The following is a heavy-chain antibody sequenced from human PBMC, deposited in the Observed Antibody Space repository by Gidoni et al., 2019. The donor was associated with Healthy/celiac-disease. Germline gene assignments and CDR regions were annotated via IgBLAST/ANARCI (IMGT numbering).Heavy chain of an antibody. V-gene: IGHV3-74*01. Sequence: EVQLVESGGGLVQPGGSLRLYCAASGFTFSSYWMHWVRQAPGKGLVWVSRINSDGSSTSYADSVKGRFTISRDNAKNTLYLQMNSLRAEDTAVYYCARGYSYDWGYYYGMDVWGQGTTVTVSS. CDR1: GFTFSSYW. CDR3: ARGYSYDWGYYYGMDV. J-gene: IGHJ6*02. D-gene: IGHD5-18*01. CDR2: INSDGSST.